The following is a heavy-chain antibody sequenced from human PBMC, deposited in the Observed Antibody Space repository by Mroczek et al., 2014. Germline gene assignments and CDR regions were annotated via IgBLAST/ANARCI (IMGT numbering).Heavy chain of an antibody. V-gene: IGHV3-30*18. D-gene: IGHD3-10*01. CDR1: GFTFSSYG. J-gene: IGHJ3*02. CDR2: ISYDGSNK. CDR3: AKGEGIHYGSGSYSDDAFDI. Sequence: QVQLVQSGGGVVQPGRSLRLSCAASGFTFSSYGMHWVRQAPGKGLEWVAVISYDGSNKYYADSVKGRFTISRDNSKNTLYLQMNSLRAEDTAVYYCAKGEGIHYGSGSYSDDAFDIWAKGQWSPSLQ.